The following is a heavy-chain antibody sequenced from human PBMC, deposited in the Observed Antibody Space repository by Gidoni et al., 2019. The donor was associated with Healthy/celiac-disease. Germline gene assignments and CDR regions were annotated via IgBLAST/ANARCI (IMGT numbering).Heavy chain of an antibody. D-gene: IGHD6-13*01. V-gene: IGHV4-39*01. CDR2: IYYSGST. CDR1: GGSISSSSYY. J-gene: IGHJ4*02. CDR3: ARHTSGYSSSWSLGYFDY. Sequence: QLQLQESGPGLVKPSETLSLTCTVSGGSISSSSYYWGWIRPPPGKGLEWIGSIYYSGSTYYNPSLKSRVTISVDTSKNQFSLKLSSVTAADTAVYYCARHTSGYSSSWSLGYFDYWGQGTLVTVSS.